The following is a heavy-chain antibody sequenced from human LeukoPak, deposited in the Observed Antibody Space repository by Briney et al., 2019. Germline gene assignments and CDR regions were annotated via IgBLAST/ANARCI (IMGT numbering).Heavy chain of an antibody. CDR2: IYYSGST. CDR3: ARRSSSTGWSFDY. V-gene: IGHV4-59*11. J-gene: IGHJ4*02. CDR1: GGSISSHY. Sequence: SETLSLTCTVSGGSISSHYWSWIRQPPGKGLEWIGYIYYSGSTNYNPSLKSRVTISVDTSKNQFSLKLSSVTAADTAVYYCARRSSSTGWSFDYWGQGTLVAVSS. D-gene: IGHD6-19*01.